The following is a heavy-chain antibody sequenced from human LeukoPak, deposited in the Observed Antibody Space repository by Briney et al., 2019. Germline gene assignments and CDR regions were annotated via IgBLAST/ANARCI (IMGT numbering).Heavy chain of an antibody. J-gene: IGHJ2*01. CDR2: ISSSSSYI. CDR1: GFTFSSYS. D-gene: IGHD2-15*01. V-gene: IGHV3-21*01. CDR3: ARDGLAAATLHWCFDL. Sequence: GGSLRLSCAASGFTFSSYSMNWVRQAPGKGLEWVSSISSSSSYIYYADSVKGRFTISRDNARSSLYLQMNSLRAEDTAVYYCARDGLAAATLHWCFDLWGRGTLVTVSS.